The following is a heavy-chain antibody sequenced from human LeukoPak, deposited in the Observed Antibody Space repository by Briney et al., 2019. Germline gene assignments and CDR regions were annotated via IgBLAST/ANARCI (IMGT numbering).Heavy chain of an antibody. V-gene: IGHV3-11*03. CDR2: ISTSSTYT. J-gene: IGHJ4*02. CDR1: GFSFSDHN. CDR3: VRREGDF. Sequence: GGSLRLSCAASGFSFSDHNMSWIRQAPGEGLEWVSYISTSSTYTNYADSVKGRFTISRDNAKNSLHLHMNSLRVEDTAVYYCVRREGDFWGQGTLVTVSS. D-gene: IGHD1-1*01.